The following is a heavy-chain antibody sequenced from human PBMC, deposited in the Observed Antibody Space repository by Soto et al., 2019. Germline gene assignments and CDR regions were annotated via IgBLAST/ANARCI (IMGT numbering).Heavy chain of an antibody. CDR3: ARSWIRLPFDT. J-gene: IGHJ5*02. CDR1: GGSVSSGSYY. D-gene: IGHD5-18*01. Sequence: RSLTCTVSGGSVSSGSYYWSWIRQPPGKGLEWIGYIYYSGSTNYNPSLKSRVTISVDTSKNQFSLKLSSVTAADTAVYYCARSWIRLPFDTWGQGTLVTVSS. CDR2: IYYSGST. V-gene: IGHV4-61*01.